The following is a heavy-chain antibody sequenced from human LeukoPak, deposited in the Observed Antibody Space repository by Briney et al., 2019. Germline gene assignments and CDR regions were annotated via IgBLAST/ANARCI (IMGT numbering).Heavy chain of an antibody. Sequence: SGTLSLTCAVSGGSISSSNWWSWVRQPPGKRLEWIGEIYHSGSTNYNPSLKSRVTISVDKSKNQFSLKLSSVTAADTAVYYCARVVRYFDWLPSSYFDYWGQGTLVTVSS. J-gene: IGHJ4*02. CDR1: GGSISSSNW. D-gene: IGHD3-9*01. CDR2: IYHSGST. V-gene: IGHV4-4*02. CDR3: ARVVRYFDWLPSSYFDY.